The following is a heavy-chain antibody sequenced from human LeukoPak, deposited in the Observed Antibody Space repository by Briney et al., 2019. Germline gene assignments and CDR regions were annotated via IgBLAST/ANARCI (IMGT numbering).Heavy chain of an antibody. Sequence: PGGSLRLSCAASGFTFSHYSMNWVRQAPGKGLEWVSVISSSSNSIQYADSVKGRFTISRDNANNSLYLQMNSLRAEDTAVYYCARGGYGYDYWGQGTLVTVSS. CDR1: GFTFSHYS. V-gene: IGHV3-21*04. J-gene: IGHJ4*02. CDR3: ARGGYGYDY. CDR2: ISSSSNSI. D-gene: IGHD5-18*01.